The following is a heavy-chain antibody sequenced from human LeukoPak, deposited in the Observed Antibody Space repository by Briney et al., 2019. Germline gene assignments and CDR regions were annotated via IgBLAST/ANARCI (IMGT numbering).Heavy chain of an antibody. J-gene: IGHJ4*02. Sequence: SVKVSCKASGGTFSSYAISSVRQAPGQGLEWMGGIIPIFGTANYAQKFQGRVTITADESTSTAYMELSSLRSEDTAVYYCASPLAGIAAALDYWGQGTLVTVSS. CDR3: ASPLAGIAAALDY. V-gene: IGHV1-69*01. D-gene: IGHD6-13*01. CDR1: GGTFSSYA. CDR2: IIPIFGTA.